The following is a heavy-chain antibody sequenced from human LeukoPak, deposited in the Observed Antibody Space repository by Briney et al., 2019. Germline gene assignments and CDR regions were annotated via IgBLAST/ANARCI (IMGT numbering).Heavy chain of an antibody. D-gene: IGHD2-2*02. Sequence: GPPRLSCAASGFTFSSYAMGWVRPAPGKGLAWVSAISGSGGSTYYADSVRGGSTISRDNSKNTLYLQMNSLTAEDTAVYYSAKRATPTDCSSTSCYSDGAYYYYYMDVWGKGTTVTVSS. J-gene: IGHJ6*03. CDR3: AKRATPTDCSSTSCYSDGAYYYYYMDV. CDR1: GFTFSSYA. V-gene: IGHV3-23*01. CDR2: ISGSGGST.